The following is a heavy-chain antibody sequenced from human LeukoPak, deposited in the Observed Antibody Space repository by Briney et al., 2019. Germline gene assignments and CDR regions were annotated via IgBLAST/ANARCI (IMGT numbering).Heavy chain of an antibody. V-gene: IGHV4-39*01. D-gene: IGHD3-10*01. CDR3: AVPQTSREYCFDY. J-gene: IGHJ4*02. CDR1: SGSISSSSYY. CDR2: IYYSGST. Sequence: SETLSLTCTVSSGSISSSSYYWGWIRQPPGKGLEWIGSIYYSGSTYYNPSLKSRVTISVDTSKNQFSLRLSSVTAADTAVYYCAVPQTSREYCFDYWGQGSLVTVSS.